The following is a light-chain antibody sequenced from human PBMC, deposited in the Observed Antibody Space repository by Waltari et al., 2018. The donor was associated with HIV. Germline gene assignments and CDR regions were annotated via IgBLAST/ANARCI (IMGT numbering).Light chain of an antibody. CDR1: QSISRY. CDR2: DAS. Sequence: EIVLTQSPATLSLSPGERATLSCRASQSISRYLAWYQQKPGQAPRLLIYDASNRATGIPGRFSGSGSGTDFTLTISSLEPEDFGVYYCQQRSDWPPGTFGPGTKVEIK. CDR3: QQRSDWPPGT. V-gene: IGKV3-11*01. J-gene: IGKJ3*01.